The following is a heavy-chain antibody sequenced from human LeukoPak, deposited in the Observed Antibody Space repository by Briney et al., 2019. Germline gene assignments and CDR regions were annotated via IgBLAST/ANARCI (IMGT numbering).Heavy chain of an antibody. Sequence: SETLSLTCTVSGGSISSSSYYWGWIRQPPGKGLEWIGSIYYSGSTYYNPSLKSRVTISVDTSKNQFSLKLTSVTAADTAVYYCATDTAAAGTFDYWGQGTLVTVSS. CDR3: ATDTAAAGTFDY. V-gene: IGHV4-39*07. CDR1: GGSISSSSYY. D-gene: IGHD6-13*01. J-gene: IGHJ4*02. CDR2: IYYSGST.